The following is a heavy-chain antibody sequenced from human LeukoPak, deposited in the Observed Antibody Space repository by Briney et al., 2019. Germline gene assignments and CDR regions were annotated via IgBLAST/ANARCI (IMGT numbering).Heavy chain of an antibody. V-gene: IGHV4-59*01. CDR2: IYSSGST. CDR3: ARLLSLGFDY. D-gene: IGHD2/OR15-2a*01. Sequence: SETLSLTCTVSGGSISSYHWNWIRQPPGKGLEWIGYIYSSGSTNYNPSLKSRVTISLDTSKNQFSLKLSSVTAADTAVYYCARLLSLGFDYWGQGTLVTVSS. CDR1: GGSISSYH. J-gene: IGHJ4*02.